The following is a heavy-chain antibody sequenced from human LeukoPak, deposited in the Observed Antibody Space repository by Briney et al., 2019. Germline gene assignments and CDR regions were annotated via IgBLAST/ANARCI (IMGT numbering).Heavy chain of an antibody. CDR2: IIPIFGTA. J-gene: IGHJ5*02. Sequence: SVKVSCKASGGTFSSYAISWVRQAPGQGLEWMGGIIPIFGTANYAQKFQGRVTITTDESTSTAYMKLSSLRSEDTAVYYCARMYYDFWSGNTMNWFDPWGQGTLVTVSS. CDR3: ARMYYDFWSGNTMNWFDP. CDR1: GGTFSSYA. V-gene: IGHV1-69*05. D-gene: IGHD3-3*01.